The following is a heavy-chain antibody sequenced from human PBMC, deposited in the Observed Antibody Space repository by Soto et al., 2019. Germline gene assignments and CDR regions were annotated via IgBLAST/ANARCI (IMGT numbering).Heavy chain of an antibody. Sequence: GGSLRLSCAASGFTFSNAWMNWVRQAPGKGLEWVGRIKSKTDGGTTDYAAPVKGRFTISRDDSKNTLYLQMNSLKTEDTAVYYCTTEAITMIVVARYDYWGQGTLVTVSS. CDR3: TTEAITMIVVARYDY. CDR2: IKSKTDGGTT. J-gene: IGHJ4*02. V-gene: IGHV3-15*07. D-gene: IGHD3-22*01. CDR1: GFTFSNAW.